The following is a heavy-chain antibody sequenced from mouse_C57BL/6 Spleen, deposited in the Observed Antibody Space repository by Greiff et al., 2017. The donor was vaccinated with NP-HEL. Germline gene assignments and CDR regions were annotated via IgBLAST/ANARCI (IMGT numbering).Heavy chain of an antibody. J-gene: IGHJ2*01. CDR1: GFTFSSYG. CDR2: ISSGGSYT. D-gene: IGHD3-2*02. CDR3: ARQNSSGYVGY. V-gene: IGHV5-6*01. Sequence: EVNVVESGGDLVKPGGSLKLSCAASGFTFSSYGMSWVRQTPDKRLEWVATISSGGSYTYYPDSVKGRFTISRDNAKNTLYLQMSSLKSEDTAMYYCARQNSSGYVGYWGQGTTLTVSS.